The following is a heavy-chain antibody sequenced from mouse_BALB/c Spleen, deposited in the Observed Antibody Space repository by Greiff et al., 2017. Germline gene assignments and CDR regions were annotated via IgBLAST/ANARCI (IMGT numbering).Heavy chain of an antibody. J-gene: IGHJ4*01. V-gene: IGHV1S22*01. CDR2: IYPGSGST. D-gene: IGHD1-1*01. CDR1: GYTFTSYW. CDR3: TRAFPIYYGSSPAMDY. Sequence: LQQSGSELVRPGASVKLSCKASGYTFTSYWMHWVKQRPGQGLEWIGNIYPGSGSTNYDEKFKSKATLTVDTSSSTAYMQLSSLTSEDSAVYYCTRAFPIYYGSSPAMDYWGQGTSVTVSS.